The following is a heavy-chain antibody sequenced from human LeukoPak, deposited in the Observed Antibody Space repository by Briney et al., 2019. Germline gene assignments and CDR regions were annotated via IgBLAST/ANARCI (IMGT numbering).Heavy chain of an antibody. CDR1: GSSISSYY. Sequence: SETLSLTCTVSGSSISSYYWSWIRQPAGKGLEWIGRIYTSGSTNYNPSLKSRVTISVDTSKNQFSLKLASVTAADTAVYYCARPTAGSSGYLFDIWGQGTMVTVSS. V-gene: IGHV4-4*07. J-gene: IGHJ3*02. CDR3: ARPTAGSSGYLFDI. CDR2: IYTSGST. D-gene: IGHD3-22*01.